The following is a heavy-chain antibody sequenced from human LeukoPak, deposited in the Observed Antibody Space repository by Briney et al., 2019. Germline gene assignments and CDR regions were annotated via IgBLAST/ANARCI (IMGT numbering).Heavy chain of an antibody. CDR2: MDRSGSQK. J-gene: IGHJ4*02. V-gene: IGHV3-7*01. CDR1: ELIFNRSW. Sequence: GGSLRLSCAASELIFNRSWMNWVRQAPGRGLEWVANMDRSGSQKRYVASVKGRFTISKDNPGTTLYLHMSGLRAEDTAIYYCAVWTSGNYWGQGTLVTVSS. D-gene: IGHD1-1*01. CDR3: AVWTSGNY.